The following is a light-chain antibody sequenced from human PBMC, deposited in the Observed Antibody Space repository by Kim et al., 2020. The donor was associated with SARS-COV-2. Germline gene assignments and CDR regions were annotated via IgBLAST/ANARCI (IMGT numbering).Light chain of an antibody. J-gene: IGKJ1*01. CDR3: QQSYSTPRT. CDR1: QSISSY. Sequence: DIQMTQSPSSLSASVGDRVTITCLASQSISSYLNWYQQKPGKAPKLLIYAASSLQSGVPSRFSGSGSGTDFTLTISSLQLEDFATYYCQQSYSTPRTFGQGTKVDIK. V-gene: IGKV1-39*01. CDR2: AAS.